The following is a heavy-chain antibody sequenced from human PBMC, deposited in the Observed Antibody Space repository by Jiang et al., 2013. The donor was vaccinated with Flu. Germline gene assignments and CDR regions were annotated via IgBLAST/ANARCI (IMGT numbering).Heavy chain of an antibody. CDR1: GFTLSNYA. CDR3: AKDTTGRDNDFWSGYFYDY. J-gene: IGHJ4*02. D-gene: IGHD3-3*01. V-gene: IGHV3-23*01. CDR2: ISSTGSST. Sequence: SWGGLVQPGGSLRLSCAASGFTLSNYAMSWVRQASGKGLEWVATISSTGSSTFHADSVMGRFTISRDKSKNTLYLQMNSLRAEDTAMYYCAKDTTGRDNDFWSGYFYDYWGQGTLVTVSS.